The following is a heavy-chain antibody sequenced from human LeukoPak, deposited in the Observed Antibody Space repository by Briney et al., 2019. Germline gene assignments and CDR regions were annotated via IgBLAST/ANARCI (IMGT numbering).Heavy chain of an antibody. CDR1: GFTFGNYG. J-gene: IGHJ4*02. V-gene: IGHV3-23*01. CDR2: ISGSGDST. CDR3: ARVGGSLKFYFDY. D-gene: IGHD6-13*01. Sequence: GGSLRLSCAASGFTFGNYGMGWVRQAPGKGLEWVSAISGSGDSTYHADSVKGRFTISRDNSKNTLYLQMNSLRAEDTAVYYCARVGGSLKFYFDYWGQGTLVTVSS.